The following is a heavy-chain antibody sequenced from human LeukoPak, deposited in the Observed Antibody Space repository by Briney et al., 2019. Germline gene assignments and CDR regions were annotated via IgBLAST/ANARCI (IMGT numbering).Heavy chain of an antibody. D-gene: IGHD1/OR15-1a*01. CDR1: GGSISSYY. Sequence: SETLSLTCTVSGGSISSYYWSWIRQPPGKGLEWIGYIYYNGNTNYNPSLKSRVTISVDTSKNQFSLKLSSVTAADTAVYYCASQVGGWNKQVDYWGQGTLVTVSS. CDR3: ASQVGGWNKQVDY. V-gene: IGHV4-59*01. J-gene: IGHJ4*02. CDR2: IYYNGNT.